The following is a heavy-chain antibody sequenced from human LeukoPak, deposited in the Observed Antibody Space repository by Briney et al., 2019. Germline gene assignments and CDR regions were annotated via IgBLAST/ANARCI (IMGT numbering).Heavy chain of an antibody. CDR1: GGSISSSSYY. D-gene: IGHD1-26*01. Sequence: SETLSLTCTVSGGSISSSSYYWGWIRQPPGKGLEWIGSIYYSGSTYYNPSLKSRVTISVDTSKNQFSLKLSSVTAADTAVYYCARAYSGSYYVGYYYYYMDVWGKGTTVTVSS. V-gene: IGHV4-39*01. CDR2: IYYSGST. CDR3: ARAYSGSYYVGYYYYYMDV. J-gene: IGHJ6*03.